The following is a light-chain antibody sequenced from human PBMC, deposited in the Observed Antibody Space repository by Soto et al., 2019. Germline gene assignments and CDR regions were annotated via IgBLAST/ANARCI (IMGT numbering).Light chain of an antibody. J-gene: IGLJ2*01. V-gene: IGLV2-23*01. CDR2: EGS. Sequence: QSALTQPASVSGSPGQSITNSCTGTSSDVGNYNLVSWYQQHPGKAPKLMIYEGSKRPSGVSNRFSGSKSGNTASLTISGLQAEDEADYYCSSYVGSSTLLFGGGTKLTVL. CDR1: SSDVGNYNL. CDR3: SSYVGSSTLL.